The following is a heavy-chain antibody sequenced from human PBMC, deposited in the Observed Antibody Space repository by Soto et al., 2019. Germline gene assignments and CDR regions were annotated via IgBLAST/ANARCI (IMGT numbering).Heavy chain of an antibody. CDR2: IYYSGST. V-gene: IGHV4-31*03. CDR1: GGSISSGGYY. CDR3: ERVRERTMPSNWFDP. D-gene: IGHD2-2*01. J-gene: IGHJ5*02. Sequence: SETLSLTCTVSGGSISSGGYYWSWIRQHPGKGLEWIGYIYYSGSTYYNPSLKSRVTISVDTSKNQFSLKLSSVTAADTAVYYCERVRERTMPSNWFDPWGQGTLVTVSS.